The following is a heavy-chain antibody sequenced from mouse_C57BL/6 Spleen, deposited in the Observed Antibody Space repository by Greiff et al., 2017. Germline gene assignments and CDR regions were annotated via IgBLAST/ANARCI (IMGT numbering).Heavy chain of an antibody. V-gene: IGHV1-9*01. CDR1: GYTFTCYW. D-gene: IGHD3-3*01. CDR2: ILPGSGST. Sequence: QVPLKESGAELMKPGASVKLSCKSTGYTFTCYWIEWVKQRPGHGLDWIGEILPGSGSTNYNEKFKGKATFTADTSSNTAYMQLSSLTTEDSAIYYCARGGPYYAMDYWGQGTSVTVSS. J-gene: IGHJ4*01. CDR3: ARGGPYYAMDY.